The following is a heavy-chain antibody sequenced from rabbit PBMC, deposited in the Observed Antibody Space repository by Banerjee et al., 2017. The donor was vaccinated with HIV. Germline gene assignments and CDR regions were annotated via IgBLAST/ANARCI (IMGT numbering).Heavy chain of an antibody. Sequence: QSLEESGGGLVKPEGSLTLTCKASGFDLSSYYYMCWVRQAPGKGLEWIACIYTDSSGSTYYASWAKGRFTISKTSSTTVTLQMTSLTAADTATYFCARDLAGVIGWNFNLWGPGTLVTVS. D-gene: IGHD4-1*01. CDR3: ARDLAGVIGWNFNL. V-gene: IGHV1S40*01. CDR2: IYTDSSGST. J-gene: IGHJ4*01. CDR1: GFDLSSYYY.